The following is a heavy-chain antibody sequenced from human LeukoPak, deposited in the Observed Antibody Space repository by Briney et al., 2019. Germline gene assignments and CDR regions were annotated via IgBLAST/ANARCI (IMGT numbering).Heavy chain of an antibody. CDR3: AKDLRRAYSSSWYDGFDI. D-gene: IGHD6-13*01. J-gene: IGHJ3*02. Sequence: GGSLRLSCAVSGFTFDDYAMHWVRQAPGKGLEWVSLISGDGGTYYADSVKGRFTISRDNSKNSLYLQMNSLRTEDTALYYCAKDLRRAYSSSWYDGFDIWGQGTMVTVSS. V-gene: IGHV3-43*02. CDR2: ISGDGGT. CDR1: GFTFDDYA.